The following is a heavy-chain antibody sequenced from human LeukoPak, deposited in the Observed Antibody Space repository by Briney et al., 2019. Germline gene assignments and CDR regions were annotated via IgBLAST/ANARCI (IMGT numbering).Heavy chain of an antibody. J-gene: IGHJ4*02. CDR2: ISYDGSNK. CDR3: VWGPFDY. V-gene: IGHV3-30*03. CDR1: GFTFSSYG. Sequence: GGSLRLSCAASGFTFSSYGMHWVRQAPGKGLEWVAVISYDGSNKYYADSVKGRFTISRDNSKNTLYLQMNSLRAGDTAVYYCVWGPFDYWGQGTLVTVSS. D-gene: IGHD7-27*01.